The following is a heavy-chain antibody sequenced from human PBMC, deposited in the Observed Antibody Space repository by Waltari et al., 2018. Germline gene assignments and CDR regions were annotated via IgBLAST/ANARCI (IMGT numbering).Heavy chain of an antibody. Sequence: QVQLVQSGAEVKKPGASVKVSCKASGYTFSNFYMHWVRQAPGQGLEWMGIIHPSGGSTSYAQKFQGRVTMTRDTSTSTVYMELSSLRSEDTAVYYCVRSATTVVSPDYWGQGTLVTVSS. V-gene: IGHV1-46*01. CDR3: VRSATTVVSPDY. J-gene: IGHJ4*02. CDR1: GYTFSNFY. CDR2: IHPSGGST. D-gene: IGHD4-17*01.